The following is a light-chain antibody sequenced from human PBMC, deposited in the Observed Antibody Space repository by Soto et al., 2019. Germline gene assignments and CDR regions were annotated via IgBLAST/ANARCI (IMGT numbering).Light chain of an antibody. CDR3: QQYNNRPPIT. J-gene: IGKJ5*01. CDR2: WAS. CDR1: ESVSYSSNSTTY. V-gene: IGKV4-1*01. Sequence: IGMTQSHKSLALSLAEMGTINCKSIESVSYSSNSTTYLAWYQQKPGQPPKLLIYWASTRESGVPDRFSGSGSGTEFTLTISSLQSEDFAVYYCQQYNNRPPITFGQGTRLEIK.